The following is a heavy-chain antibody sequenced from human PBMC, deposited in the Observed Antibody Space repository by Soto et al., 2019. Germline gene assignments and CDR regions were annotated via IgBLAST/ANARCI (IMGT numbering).Heavy chain of an antibody. CDR1: GGSISRGDYY. J-gene: IGHJ5*02. Sequence: QVQLQESGPGLVKPSQTLSLTCTVSGGSISRGDYYWSWIRQHPGKGLEWIGYIYYSGSTYYNPSLKSRVTISVDTSKNQFSLKLSSVTAADTAVYYCARWWSRSRQGFDPWGQGTLVTVSS. V-gene: IGHV4-31*03. D-gene: IGHD3-16*01. CDR3: ARWWSRSRQGFDP. CDR2: IYYSGST.